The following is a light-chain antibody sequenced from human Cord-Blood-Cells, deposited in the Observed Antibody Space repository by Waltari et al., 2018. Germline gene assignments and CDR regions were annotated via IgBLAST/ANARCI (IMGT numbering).Light chain of an antibody. V-gene: IGLV1-47*01. Sequence: QSVLTQPPSASGTPGQRVTISCSGSSSNIGSNYVYWYQQPPGTAPKLLIYRNNQRPSGVPDRCSGSKSGTSASLAISGGRSEDEADYYCAAWDDSRSGWVFGGGTKLTVL. CDR1: SSNIGSNY. CDR2: RNN. J-gene: IGLJ3*02. CDR3: AAWDDSRSGWV.